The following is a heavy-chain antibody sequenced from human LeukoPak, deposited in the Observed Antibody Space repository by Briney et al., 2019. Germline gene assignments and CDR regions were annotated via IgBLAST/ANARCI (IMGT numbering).Heavy chain of an antibody. D-gene: IGHD6-25*01. CDR3: ARSHNPFSSAPDY. CDR1: GGTFSSYA. CDR2: IIPIFGTA. Sequence: ASVKVSCKASGGTFSSYAISWVRQAPGQGLEWMGGIIPIFGTANYAQKFQGKVTITADESTSTAYMELSSLRSEDTAVYYCARSHNPFSSAPDYWGQGTLVTVSS. J-gene: IGHJ4*02. V-gene: IGHV1-69*13.